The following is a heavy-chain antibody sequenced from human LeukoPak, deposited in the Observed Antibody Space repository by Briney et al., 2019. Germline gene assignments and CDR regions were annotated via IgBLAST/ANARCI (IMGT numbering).Heavy chain of an antibody. D-gene: IGHD6-6*01. J-gene: IGHJ3*02. CDR3: ARDRIYSSSSFSAFDI. V-gene: IGHV3-21*01. CDR1: GFTFSSYS. CDR2: ISSSSSYI. Sequence: RGSXRLSCAASGFTFSSYSMNWVRQAPGKGLEWVSSISSSSSYIYYADSVKGRFTISRDNAKNSLYLQMNSLRAEDTAVYYCARDRIYSSSSFSAFDIWGQGTMVTVSS.